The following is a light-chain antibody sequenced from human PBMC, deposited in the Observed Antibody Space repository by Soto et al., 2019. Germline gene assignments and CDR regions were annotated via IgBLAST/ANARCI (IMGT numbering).Light chain of an antibody. V-gene: IGKV1-39*01. CDR3: QHSYSIPQT. CDR1: ENICTY. J-gene: IGKJ1*01. Sequence: DIQMPQSSSSLSASVGARVTLTCQASENICTYFHWYQQKPQKATKLLIYAASQVQRGVPSMFSGSGSRTDFTLTISSQQPEDFAYYCYQHSYSIPQTFGQGTKVDIK. CDR2: AAS.